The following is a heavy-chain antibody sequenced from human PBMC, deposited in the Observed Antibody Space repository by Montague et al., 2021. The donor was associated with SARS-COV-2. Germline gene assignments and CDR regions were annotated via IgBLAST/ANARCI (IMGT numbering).Heavy chain of an antibody. V-gene: IGHV4-59*01. CDR1: GGSISDYY. J-gene: IGHJ4*02. CDR2: IYYNTGNT. CDR3: ARGTGYDYYFDC. D-gene: IGHD5-12*01. Sequence: SETLSLTCSVSGGSISDYYWNWIRQPPGKGLEWIGYIYYNTGNTNYNPXPQSRVTISLDTSKNQFSLNLRSVTAVDTALYFCARGTGYDYYFDCWGLGTLVTVSS.